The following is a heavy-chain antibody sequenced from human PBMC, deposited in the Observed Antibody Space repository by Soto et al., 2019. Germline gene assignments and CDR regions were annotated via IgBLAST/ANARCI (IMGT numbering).Heavy chain of an antibody. V-gene: IGHV4-39*01. D-gene: IGHD3-22*01. CDR3: ARMDYYYDNPFDY. CDR1: GGSISSSSYY. Sequence: PSETLSLTCTVSGGSISSSSYYWGWIRQPPGKGLEWIGSIYYSGSTYYNPSLKSRVTISVDTSKNQFSLKLSSVTAADTAVYYCARMDYYYDNPFDYWGQGTLVTVSS. J-gene: IGHJ4*02. CDR2: IYYSGST.